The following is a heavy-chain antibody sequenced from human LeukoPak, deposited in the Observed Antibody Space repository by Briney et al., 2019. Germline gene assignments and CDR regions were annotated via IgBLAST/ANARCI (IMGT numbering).Heavy chain of an antibody. CDR2: ISSSGSTI. CDR1: GFTFSSYE. J-gene: IGHJ6*03. V-gene: IGHV3-48*03. D-gene: IGHD4-17*01. CDR3: AKADYGDFKENYYMDV. Sequence: GGSLRLSCAASGFTFSSYEMNWVRQAPGKGLEWVSYISSSGSTIYYADSVKGRFTISRDNSRDTLYLQMSSLRAEDTAVYYCAKADYGDFKENYYMDVWGKGTTVTVSS.